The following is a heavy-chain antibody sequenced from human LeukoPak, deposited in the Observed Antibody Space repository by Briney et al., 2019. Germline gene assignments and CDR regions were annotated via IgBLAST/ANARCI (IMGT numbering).Heavy chain of an antibody. CDR3: ARYSAMVKNDAFDI. CDR1: GGSISSYY. J-gene: IGHJ3*02. V-gene: IGHV4-59*01. CDR2: IYYSGST. D-gene: IGHD5-18*01. Sequence: SETLSLTCTVSGGSISSYYWSWIRQPPGKGLEWIGYIYYSGSTNYNPPLKSRVTISVDTSKNQFFLKLSSVTAADTAVYYCARYSAMVKNDAFDIWGQGTMVTVSS.